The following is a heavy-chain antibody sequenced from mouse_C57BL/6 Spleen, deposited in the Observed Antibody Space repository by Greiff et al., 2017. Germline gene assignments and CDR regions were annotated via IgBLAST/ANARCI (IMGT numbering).Heavy chain of an antibody. Sequence: EVQLVESGGGLVKPGGSLKLSCAASGFTFSDYGMHWVRQAPEKGLEWVAYISSGSSTIYYADTVKGRFTISRDNAKNTLFLQMTSLRSEDTAMYYCARGGSPHAMDYWGQGTSVTVSS. CDR3: ARGGSPHAMDY. CDR1: GFTFSDYG. D-gene: IGHD1-1*01. V-gene: IGHV5-17*01. CDR2: ISSGSSTI. J-gene: IGHJ4*01.